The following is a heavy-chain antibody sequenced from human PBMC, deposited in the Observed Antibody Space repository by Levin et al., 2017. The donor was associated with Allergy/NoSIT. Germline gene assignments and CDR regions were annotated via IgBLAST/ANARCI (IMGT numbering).Heavy chain of an antibody. D-gene: IGHD2-8*01. J-gene: IGHJ2*01. CDR2: ISSSSSYI. V-gene: IGHV3-21*01. CDR3: AGCSKGDWYFDL. Sequence: GESLKISCAASGFTFSSYSMNWVRQAPGKGLEWVSSISSSSSYIYYADSVKGRFTISRDNAKNSLYLQMNSLRAEDTAVYYCAGCSKGDWYFDLWGRGTLVTVSS. CDR1: GFTFSSYS.